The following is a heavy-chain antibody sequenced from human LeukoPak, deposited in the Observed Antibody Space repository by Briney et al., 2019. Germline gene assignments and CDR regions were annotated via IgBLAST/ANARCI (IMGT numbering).Heavy chain of an antibody. CDR3: ARGGTLITIFGVVISRPTTFDY. J-gene: IGHJ4*02. Sequence: ASVKVSCKASGYTFTGYYMHWVRQAPGQGLEWMGIINPSGGSTSYAQKFQGRVTMTRYTSTSTVYMELSSLRSEDTAVYYCARGGTLITIFGVVISRPTTFDYCGQGTLVTVSS. D-gene: IGHD3-3*01. CDR1: GYTFTGYY. CDR2: INPSGGST. V-gene: IGHV1-46*01.